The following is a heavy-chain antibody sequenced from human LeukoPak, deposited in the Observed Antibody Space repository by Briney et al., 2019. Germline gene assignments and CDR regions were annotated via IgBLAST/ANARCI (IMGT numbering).Heavy chain of an antibody. CDR1: GFTFSSYE. CDR3: AREIEYYGDNRGHAFDI. CDR2: ISSSGSTI. J-gene: IGHJ3*02. V-gene: IGHV3-48*03. D-gene: IGHD4-17*01. Sequence: GGSLRPSCAASGFTFSSYEMNWVRQAPGKGLEWVSYISSSGSTIYYADSVKGRFTISRDNAKNSLYLQMNSLRAEDTAVYYCAREIEYYGDNRGHAFDIWGQGTMVTVSS.